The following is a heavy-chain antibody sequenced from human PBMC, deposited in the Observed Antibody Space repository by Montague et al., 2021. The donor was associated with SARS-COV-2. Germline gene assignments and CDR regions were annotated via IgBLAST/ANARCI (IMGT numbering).Heavy chain of an antibody. CDR1: GGSISDDGYS. CDR3: AREGGRTQLWLRGDDAFNV. Sequence: TLSLTCTVSGGSISDDGYSWTWIRQHPGKGLEWIGYVYYSGSTFYNPSLKSRITISVDTSKNQFSLKLSSVTAADTAVYYCAREGGRTQLWLRGDDAFNVWGQGTLVTVSS. D-gene: IGHD5-18*01. J-gene: IGHJ3*01. V-gene: IGHV4-31*03. CDR2: VYYSGST.